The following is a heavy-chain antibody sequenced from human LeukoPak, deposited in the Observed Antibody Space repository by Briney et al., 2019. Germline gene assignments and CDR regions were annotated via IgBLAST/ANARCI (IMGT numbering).Heavy chain of an antibody. CDR3: SSTRGYSYEQDY. J-gene: IGHJ4*02. Sequence: GGSLRLSCTASGFTFGDFAMSWFRQAPGKGLEWLGFIRGKAYGGTTEYAASVKGRFTFSRDDSKSIDYLQMNSLKTEDTAVYYCSSTRGYSYEQDYWGQGTLVTVSS. CDR2: IRGKAYGGTT. V-gene: IGHV3-49*03. CDR1: GFTFGDFA. D-gene: IGHD5-18*01.